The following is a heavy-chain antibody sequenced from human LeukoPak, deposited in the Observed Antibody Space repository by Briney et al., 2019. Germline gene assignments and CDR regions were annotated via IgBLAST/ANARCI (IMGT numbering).Heavy chain of an antibody. V-gene: IGHV4-59*01. D-gene: IGHD6-13*01. CDR1: GGSITNYY. Sequence: PSETLSLTCTVSGGSITNYYWSWIRQPLGNALECIWYIYYTGSTNYNPSLRSRVTISVDPSKNQLSLKLTSVTPADTAVYYCARKAAAGIPPLYNWFDPWGQETLVTVSA. J-gene: IGHJ5*02. CDR3: ARKAAAGIPPLYNWFDP. CDR2: IYYTGST.